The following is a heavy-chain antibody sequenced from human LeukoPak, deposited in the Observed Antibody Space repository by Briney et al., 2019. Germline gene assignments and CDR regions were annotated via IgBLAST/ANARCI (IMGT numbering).Heavy chain of an antibody. Sequence: PGRSLRLSCAASGFIFDDHGMHWVRQAPGTGLEWVSGISWSSGIIGYADSVKGRFTISRDNAKNSLDLQMESLRAEDTAVYYCARGVRRFGELLPLYYMDVWGKGTTVTVSS. CDR1: GFIFDDHG. CDR3: ARGVRRFGELLPLYYMDV. CDR2: ISWSSGII. V-gene: IGHV3-9*01. D-gene: IGHD3-10*01. J-gene: IGHJ6*03.